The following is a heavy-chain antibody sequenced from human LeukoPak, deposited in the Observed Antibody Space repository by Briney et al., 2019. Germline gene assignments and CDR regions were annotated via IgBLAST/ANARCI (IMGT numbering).Heavy chain of an antibody. CDR1: GYTITNNY. J-gene: IGHJ4*02. CDR3: ARVRYRLAETYIDY. D-gene: IGHD3-16*01. Sequence: GASVKVSCKASGYTITNNYMHWVRQAPGQGLEWMGVINPSGTGTSYAQKFQGRVTMTRDTSISTAYMELSRLRSDDTAVYYCARVRYRLAETYIDYWGQGTLVTVSS. V-gene: IGHV1-46*01. CDR2: INPSGTGT.